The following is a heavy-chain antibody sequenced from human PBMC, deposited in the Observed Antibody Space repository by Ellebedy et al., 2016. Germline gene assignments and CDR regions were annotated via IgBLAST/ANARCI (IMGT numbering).Heavy chain of an antibody. CDR2: IYPADSDT. V-gene: IGHV5-51*01. CDR3: ARHYGSSSSDAFDI. J-gene: IGHJ3*02. D-gene: IGHD6-6*01. CDR1: GYTFSNYW. Sequence: GGSLRLXXKGSGYTFSNYWIGWVRQMPGKGLEWMGIIYPADSDTRYSPSFQGQVTISADKSISTAYLQRSSLKASDTAMYSCARHYGSSSSDAFDIWGQGTMVTVSS.